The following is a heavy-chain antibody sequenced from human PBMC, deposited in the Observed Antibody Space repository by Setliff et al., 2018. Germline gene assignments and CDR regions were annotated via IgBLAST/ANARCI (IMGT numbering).Heavy chain of an antibody. V-gene: IGHV1-69*05. CDR3: ARETLPYYFDY. CDR1: GGTFSSYA. Sequence: SVKVSCKASGGTFSSYAISWVRQAPGQGLEWMGGILPIFGTANYAQKFQGRVTITRNTSISTAYMELSSLRSEDTAVYYCARETLPYYFDYWGQGTLVTVST. CDR2: ILPIFGTA. J-gene: IGHJ4*02.